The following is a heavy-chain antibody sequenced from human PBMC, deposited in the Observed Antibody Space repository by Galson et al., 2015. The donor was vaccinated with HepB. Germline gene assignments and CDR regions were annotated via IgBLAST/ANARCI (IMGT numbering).Heavy chain of an antibody. D-gene: IGHD2-2*01. J-gene: IGHJ4*02. V-gene: IGHV3-23*01. CDR3: AKDLVVVPTARTSGGFFDY. CDR2: ISGSGGST. Sequence: SLRLSCAASGFTFSSYAMSWVRQAPGKGLEWVSAISGSGGSTFYADSVKGRFTISRDNSKNTLYLQMNSLRAEDTAVYYCAKDLVVVPTARTSGGFFDYWGQGTLVTVSS. CDR1: GFTFSSYA.